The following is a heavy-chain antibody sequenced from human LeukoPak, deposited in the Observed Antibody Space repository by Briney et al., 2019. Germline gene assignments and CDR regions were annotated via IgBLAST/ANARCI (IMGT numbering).Heavy chain of an antibody. D-gene: IGHD3-22*01. CDR2: ISGDGGST. V-gene: IGHV3-43*02. J-gene: IGHJ1*01. CDR1: GFTFDDYA. CDR3: AKSYYDSSGYLYFQH. Sequence: GSLRLSCAASGFTFDDYAMHWVRQAPGKGLEWVSLISGDGGSTYYADSVKGRFTISRDNSKNSLYLQMNSLRTEDTALYYCAKSYYDSSGYLYFQHWGQGTLVTVSS.